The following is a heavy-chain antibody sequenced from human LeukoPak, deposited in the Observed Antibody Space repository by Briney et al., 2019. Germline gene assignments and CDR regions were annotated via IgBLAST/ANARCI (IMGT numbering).Heavy chain of an antibody. CDR3: ARAPIHERNRSPRNAFDI. CDR1: GGSLSSSSYY. Sequence: PSETLSLTCTVSGGSLSSSSYYWGWIRQPPGKGLEWIGSIYYSGSTYYNPSLKSRVTISVDTSKNQFSLKLSSVTAADTAVYYCARAPIHERNRSPRNAFDIWGQGTMVTVSS. V-gene: IGHV4-39*07. D-gene: IGHD1-14*01. J-gene: IGHJ3*02. CDR2: IYYSGST.